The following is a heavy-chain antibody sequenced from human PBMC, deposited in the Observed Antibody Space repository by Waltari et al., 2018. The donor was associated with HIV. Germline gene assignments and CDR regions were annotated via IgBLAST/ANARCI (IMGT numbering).Heavy chain of an antibody. V-gene: IGHV4-31*01. CDR3: ARRGYSGYDAWGAFDI. D-gene: IGHD5-12*01. CDR1: GGSISSGGYY. Sequence: QVQLQESGPGLVKPSQTLSLTCTVSGGSISSGGYYWSWIRQHPGKGLEWIGYIYYSGSTYYNPSLKSLVTISVDTSKNQFSLKLSSVTAADTAVYYCARRGYSGYDAWGAFDIWGQGTMVTVSS. J-gene: IGHJ3*02. CDR2: IYYSGST.